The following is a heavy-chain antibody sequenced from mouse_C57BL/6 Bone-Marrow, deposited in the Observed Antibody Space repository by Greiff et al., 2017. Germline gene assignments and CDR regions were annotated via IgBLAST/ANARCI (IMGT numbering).Heavy chain of an antibody. D-gene: IGHD2-2*01. CDR2: IWSGGST. Sequence: QVQLQQSGPGLVQPSQSLSITFTVFGFSLTSYGVHWVRQSPGKGLEWLGVIWSGGSTDYNAAFISRLSISKDNSKSQVFFKMNSLQADDTAIYYCARNWGVTVPYYAMDYWGQGTSVTVSS. CDR3: ARNWGVTVPYYAMDY. V-gene: IGHV2-2*01. CDR1: GFSLTSYG. J-gene: IGHJ4*01.